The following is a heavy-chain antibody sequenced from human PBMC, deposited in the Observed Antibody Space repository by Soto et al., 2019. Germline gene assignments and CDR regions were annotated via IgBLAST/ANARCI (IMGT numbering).Heavy chain of an antibody. CDR1: GGSVSSGSNY. CDR3: AREGDSDFDS. Sequence: QVQLQESGPGLLKPSETLSLTCTVSGGSVSSGSNYWSWIRQPPGKALEWVGYIYSSGNTNYNPSLKSRITISPDTSKNQFSLNLSSVTAADTAVYYCAREGDSDFDSWGQGTLVTVSS. CDR2: IYSSGNT. J-gene: IGHJ4*02. D-gene: IGHD3-16*01. V-gene: IGHV4-61*01.